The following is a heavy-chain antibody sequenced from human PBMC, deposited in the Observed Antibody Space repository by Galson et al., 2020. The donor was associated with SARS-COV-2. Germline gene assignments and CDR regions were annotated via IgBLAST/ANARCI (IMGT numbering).Heavy chain of an antibody. Sequence: SETLSLTCAVSGGSVSSDGDSWSWIRQPPGKGLEWIGYIYYSGSTHYNPSLESRVTISLDTSKNQFSLKLSSVTAADTAVYFCAREGSSYNAFDIWGQGTMVTVSS. D-gene: IGHD1-26*01. V-gene: IGHV4-30-4*07. CDR1: GGSVSSDGDS. J-gene: IGHJ3*02. CDR3: AREGSSYNAFDI. CDR2: IYYSGST.